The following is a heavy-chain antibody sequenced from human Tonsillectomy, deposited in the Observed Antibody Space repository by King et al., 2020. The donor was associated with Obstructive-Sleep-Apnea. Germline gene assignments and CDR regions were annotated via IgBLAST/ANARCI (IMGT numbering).Heavy chain of an antibody. D-gene: IGHD6-19*01. CDR1: GGSISSGDYY. J-gene: IGHJ3*02. CDR2: IYYSGST. V-gene: IGHV4-30-4*01. CDR3: ARAGYSSGWYRGGAFDI. Sequence: VQLQESGPGLVKPSQTLSLTCTVSGGSISSGDYYWSWIRQPPGKGLEWIGYIYYSGSTYYNPSLKSRVTISVDTSKNPFSLKLSSVTAADTAVYYCARAGYSSGWYRGGAFDIWGQGTMVTVSS.